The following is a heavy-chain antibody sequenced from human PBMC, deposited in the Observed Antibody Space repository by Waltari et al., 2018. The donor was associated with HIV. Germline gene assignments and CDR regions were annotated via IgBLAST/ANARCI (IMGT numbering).Heavy chain of an antibody. V-gene: IGHV4-39*01. Sequence: HLQLLESCPGLVKPSETRSLTCTVSGGSISNSNYFWCWIRQTPGKGVEWIGRIYYSTRPSSNPSHKTRVSTSVATAKTQLSLTSSTVTPAGMAQFYCARHVVRVGAAYWTFELWGRGVLVTV. CDR2: IYYSTRP. CDR1: GGSISNSNYF. J-gene: IGHJ2*01. D-gene: IGHD1-26*01. CDR3: ARHVVRVGAAYWTFEL.